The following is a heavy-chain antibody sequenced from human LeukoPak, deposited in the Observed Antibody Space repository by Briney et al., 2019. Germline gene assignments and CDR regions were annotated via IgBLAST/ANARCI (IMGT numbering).Heavy chain of an antibody. J-gene: IGHJ4*02. D-gene: IGHD3-10*01. V-gene: IGHV3-30*04. Sequence: GGSLRLSCAASGLTFSNYAMYWVRQAPGKGLEWVALISSNGKNKYYTDSVKGRFTISRDTSKNTLDLEMNSLRVDDTAVYYCAREIFRGVAPECWGQGTLVTVST. CDR1: GLTFSNYA. CDR2: ISSNGKNK. CDR3: AREIFRGVAPEC.